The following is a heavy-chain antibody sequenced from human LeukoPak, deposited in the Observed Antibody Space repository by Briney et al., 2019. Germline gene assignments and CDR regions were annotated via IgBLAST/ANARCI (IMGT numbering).Heavy chain of an antibody. J-gene: IGHJ4*02. D-gene: IGHD4-17*01. V-gene: IGHV4-59*06. CDR2: IYYSGST. CDR1: GFTFSSYS. Sequence: SGGSLRLSCAASGFTFSSYSMNWVRQAPGKGLEWIGYIYYSGSTYYNPSLKSRVTISVDTSKNQFSLKLSSVTAADTAVYYCARVLAYHTVTPFGYFDYWGQGTLVTVSS. CDR3: ARVLAYHTVTPFGYFDY.